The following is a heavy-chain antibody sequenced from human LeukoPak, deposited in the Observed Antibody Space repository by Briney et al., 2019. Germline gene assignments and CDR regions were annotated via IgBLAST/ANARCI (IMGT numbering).Heavy chain of an antibody. CDR3: AKDSRPYSSSWYNPGAYFDY. CDR1: GFTFSSYG. CDR2: IRYVGSNK. Sequence: PGGSLRLSCAASGFTFSSYGMHWVRQAPGKGLGWVAFIRYVGSNKYYADSVKGRFTISRDNSKSTLYLQMNSLRAEDTAVYYCAKDSRPYSSSWYNPGAYFDYWGQGTLVTVSS. V-gene: IGHV3-30*02. D-gene: IGHD6-13*01. J-gene: IGHJ4*02.